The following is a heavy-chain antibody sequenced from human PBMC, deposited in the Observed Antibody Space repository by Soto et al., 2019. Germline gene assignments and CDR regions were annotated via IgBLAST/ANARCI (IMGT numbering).Heavy chain of an antibody. CDR2: IKSKTDGGTT. CDR3: TTSPYYYYYMDV. J-gene: IGHJ6*03. Sequence: GSLRLSCAASGFTFSNAWMSWVRQAPGKGLEWVGRIKSKTDGGTTDYAAPVKGRFTISRDDSKNTLYLQMNSLKTEDTAGYYCTTSPYYYYYMDVWGKGTTVTVSS. V-gene: IGHV3-15*01. CDR1: GFTFSNAW.